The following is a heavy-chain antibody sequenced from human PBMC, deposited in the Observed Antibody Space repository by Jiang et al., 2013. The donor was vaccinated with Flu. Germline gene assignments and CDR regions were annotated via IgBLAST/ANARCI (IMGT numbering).Heavy chain of an antibody. CDR3: ARVPVAGVGGLWWGPFNY. D-gene: IGHD2-21*01. V-gene: IGHV1-46*01. Sequence: EVKNPGASVKVSCKASGYTFTSYYIHWVRQAPGQGLEWMGIINPSSGGTSYAQKFQGRVIMTRDTSTSTVYMDLSSLGSEDTAVYYCARVPVAGVGGLWWGPFNYWGQGTLVTVSS. CDR2: INPSSGGT. J-gene: IGHJ4*02. CDR1: GYTFTSYY.